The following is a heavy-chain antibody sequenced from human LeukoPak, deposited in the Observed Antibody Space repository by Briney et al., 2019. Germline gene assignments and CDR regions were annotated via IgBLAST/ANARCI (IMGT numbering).Heavy chain of an antibody. J-gene: IGHJ6*02. Sequence: GGSLRLSCAASGFTFSSYSMNWVRQAPGKGLEWVSYISSSSSTIYYADSVKGRFTISRDNAKNSLYLQMNSLRAEDTAVYYCARGRITIFGVALYGMDVWGQGTTVTISS. CDR2: ISSSSSTI. CDR1: GFTFSSYS. V-gene: IGHV3-48*01. D-gene: IGHD3-3*01. CDR3: ARGRITIFGVALYGMDV.